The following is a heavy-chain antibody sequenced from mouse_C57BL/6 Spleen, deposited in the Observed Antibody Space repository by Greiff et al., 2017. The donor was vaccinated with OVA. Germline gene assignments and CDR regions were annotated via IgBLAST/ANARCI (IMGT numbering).Heavy chain of an antibody. V-gene: IGHV5-17*01. Sequence: EVKLMESGGGLVKPGGSLKLSCAASGFTFSDYGMHWVRQAPEKGLEWVAYISSGSSTIYYADTVKGRFTISRDNAKNTLFLQMTSLRSEDTAMYYCARQGVTYGGAMDYWGQGTSVTVSS. CDR3: ARQGVTYGGAMDY. CDR1: GFTFSDYG. J-gene: IGHJ4*01. CDR2: ISSGSSTI. D-gene: IGHD5-1*01.